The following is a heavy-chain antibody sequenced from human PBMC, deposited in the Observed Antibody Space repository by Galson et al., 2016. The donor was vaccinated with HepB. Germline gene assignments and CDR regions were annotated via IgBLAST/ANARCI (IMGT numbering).Heavy chain of an antibody. J-gene: IGHJ4*02. CDR3: ARETQLFFDY. CDR2: INPSGGTS. Sequence: SVKVSCKASGGTFSSYYVHWVRQAPGQGLEWMGVINPSGGTSTYAQKFRGRLTMTRDTSTSTDYMQLSSLRSEDTAMYYCARETQLFFDYWGQGTLVTVSS. D-gene: IGHD6-13*01. CDR1: GGTFSSYY. V-gene: IGHV1-46*01.